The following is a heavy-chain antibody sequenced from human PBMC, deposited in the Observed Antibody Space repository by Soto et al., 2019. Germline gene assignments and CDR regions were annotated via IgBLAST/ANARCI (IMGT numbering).Heavy chain of an antibody. J-gene: IGHJ4*02. CDR1: GGTFSSYA. D-gene: IGHD2-15*01. CDR2: IIPIFGTA. Sequence: QVQLVQSGAEVKKPGSSVKVSCKASGGTFSSYAISWVRQAPGQGLEWLGGIIPIFGTANYAQKFQGRVTITADESTSTAYMELGSLRSEDTAVYYCARVEDCSGGSCYFDYWGQGTLVTVSS. V-gene: IGHV1-69*01. CDR3: ARVEDCSGGSCYFDY.